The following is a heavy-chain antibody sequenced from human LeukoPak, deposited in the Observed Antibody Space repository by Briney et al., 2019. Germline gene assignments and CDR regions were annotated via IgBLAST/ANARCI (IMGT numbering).Heavy chain of an antibody. V-gene: IGHV3-30*18. CDR3: AKLPASTTYSVDY. Sequence: GGSLRLSCAASGFTFSSYGMHWVRQAPGKGLEWVAVISYDGSNKYYADSVKGRFTISRDNSKNTLYLQMNSLRAEDTAVYYCAKLPASTTYSVDYWGQGTLVTVSS. CDR2: ISYDGSNK. D-gene: IGHD5/OR15-5a*01. CDR1: GFTFSSYG. J-gene: IGHJ4*02.